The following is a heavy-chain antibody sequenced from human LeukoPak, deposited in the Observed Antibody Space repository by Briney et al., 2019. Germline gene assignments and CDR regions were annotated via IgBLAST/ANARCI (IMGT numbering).Heavy chain of an antibody. CDR1: GFTFSNYA. CDR3: AKATRGSGSYNADY. V-gene: IGHV3-23*01. D-gene: IGHD1-26*01. CDR2: ISASGGNT. J-gene: IGHJ4*02. Sequence: GGSLRLSCAASGFTFSNYAMNWVRQVPGKGLEWVSTISASGGNTYYVDSVKGRLTISRDNSKNTLDLQMNSLRAEDAAVYYCAKATRGSGSYNADYWGQGTLVTVSS.